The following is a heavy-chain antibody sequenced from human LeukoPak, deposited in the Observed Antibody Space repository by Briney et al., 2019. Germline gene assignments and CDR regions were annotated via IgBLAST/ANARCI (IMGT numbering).Heavy chain of an antibody. D-gene: IGHD2-15*01. Sequence: GGSLRLSCAASGFTFSSSGMHWVRQAPGKGLEWVAVIWNDGGNKDYADSVKGRFTISRDNSKNTLYLQMNSLRAVDTAVYYCARDRCSGGSCYSEWYFDLWGRGTLVTVSS. J-gene: IGHJ2*01. V-gene: IGHV3-33*01. CDR3: ARDRCSGGSCYSEWYFDL. CDR2: IWNDGGNK. CDR1: GFTFSSSG.